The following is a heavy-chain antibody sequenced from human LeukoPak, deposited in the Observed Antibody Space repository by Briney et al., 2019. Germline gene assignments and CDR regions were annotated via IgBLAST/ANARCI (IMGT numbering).Heavy chain of an antibody. J-gene: IGHJ4*02. CDR1: GGSFSGYY. CDR3: ARDLNCTNGVCPFDS. CDR2: INHSGST. Sequence: SETPSLTCAVYGGSFSGYYWSWIRQPPGKGLEWIGEINHSGSTNYNPSLKSRVTISADTSKNQFSLKLSSVTAADTAVFYCARDLNCTNGVCPFDSWGQGTLVTVSS. V-gene: IGHV4-34*01. D-gene: IGHD2-8*01.